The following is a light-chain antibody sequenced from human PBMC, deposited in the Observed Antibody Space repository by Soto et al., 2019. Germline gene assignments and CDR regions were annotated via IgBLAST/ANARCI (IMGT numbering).Light chain of an antibody. J-gene: IGLJ1*01. CDR2: GNN. V-gene: IGLV1-40*01. Sequence: QSVLTQPPSVSGAPGQRVTTSCTGSSSNIGAGYDVHWYQQLPGTAPTLLISGNNNRPSGVPDRLSGSKSGTSASLAITGLRAEDEADYFCQSYDSSLSGYVFGTGTKVTVL. CDR3: QSYDSSLSGYV. CDR1: SSNIGAGYD.